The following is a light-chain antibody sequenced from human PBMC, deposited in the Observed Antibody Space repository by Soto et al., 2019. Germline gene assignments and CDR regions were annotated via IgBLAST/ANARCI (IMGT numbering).Light chain of an antibody. CDR3: LQYGRLPNT. Sequence: IVLTQSPGTLSLSPGERATLSCRASQSVTSSFLAWYQQKPGQTPRLLIYDASSRATGIPDRFSGSGSGTDFTLTISRLAPEDFAVYYCLQYGRLPNTFGQGTKLEIE. J-gene: IGKJ2*01. V-gene: IGKV3-20*01. CDR1: QSVTSSF. CDR2: DAS.